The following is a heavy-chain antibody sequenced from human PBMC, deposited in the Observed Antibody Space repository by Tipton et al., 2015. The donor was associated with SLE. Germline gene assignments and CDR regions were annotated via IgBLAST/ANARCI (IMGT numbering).Heavy chain of an antibody. D-gene: IGHD3-16*01. Sequence: TLSLTCTVSGGSIVSSSFFWAWIRHPPGKGLEWIGSIYYSGNTYDNPSLKSRLTMSVDTSKTQFSLKLRSVTAADSAVYFCASGFGHFDYWGQGTLVIVSS. CDR3: ASGFGHFDY. V-gene: IGHV4-39*01. CDR1: GGSIVSSSFF. CDR2: IYYSGNT. J-gene: IGHJ4*02.